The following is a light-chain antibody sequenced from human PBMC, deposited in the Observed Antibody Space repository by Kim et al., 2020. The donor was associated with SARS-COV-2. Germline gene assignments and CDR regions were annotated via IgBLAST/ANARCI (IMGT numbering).Light chain of an antibody. V-gene: IGKV2-30*01. CDR3: VQASLWPFS. CDR1: QSLVYSDGNTY. CDR2: MVS. Sequence: DVVMTQSPLSLPVDLGQPDSISCRSSQSLVYSDGNTYLNWFQERQGQSPRCLIYMVSNRDSGVPDRFSGSGSGTSFTLRISRLEAENVEVYYGVQASLWPFSFGPGTKGDIK. J-gene: IGKJ3*01.